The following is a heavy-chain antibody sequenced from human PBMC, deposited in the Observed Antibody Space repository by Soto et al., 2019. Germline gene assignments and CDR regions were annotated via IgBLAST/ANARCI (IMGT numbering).Heavy chain of an antibody. CDR2: IIPIFGTA. CDR3: ARKTRYSSSSPLLGVYDYYGMDV. V-gene: IGHV1-69*06. D-gene: IGHD6-6*01. J-gene: IGHJ6*02. CDR1: GGTFSSYA. Sequence: AASVKVSCKASGGTFSSYAISWVRQAPGQGLEWMGGIIPIFGTANYAQKFQGRVTITADKSTSTAYMELSSLRSEDTAVYYCARKTRYSSSSPLLGVYDYYGMDVWGQGTTVTVSS.